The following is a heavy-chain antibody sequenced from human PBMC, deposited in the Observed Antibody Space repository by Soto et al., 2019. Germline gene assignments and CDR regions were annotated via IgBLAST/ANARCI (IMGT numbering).Heavy chain of an antibody. CDR1: GFXFSSFG. CDR2: ISGSGDSS. Sequence: EVQLLDSGGDLAQPXGXXXXSCTASGFXFSSFGMAWVRQAPGKGLEXVSAISGSGDSSYYADSVKDRFTISRDNPTNTLYLQMNNLRAEDTAVYYCAKVGIGMFSHKHHFDHWGQGTQVTVSS. CDR3: AKVGIGMFSHKHHFDH. J-gene: IGHJ4*02. D-gene: IGHD2-2*03. V-gene: IGHV3-23*01.